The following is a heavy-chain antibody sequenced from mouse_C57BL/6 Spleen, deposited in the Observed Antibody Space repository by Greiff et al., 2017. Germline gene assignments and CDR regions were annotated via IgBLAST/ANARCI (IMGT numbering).Heavy chain of an antibody. J-gene: IGHJ1*03. CDR3: ARRYYYGSSYGWYFDV. Sequence: EVKLVESGGGLVKPGGSLKLSCAASGFTFSDYGMHWVRQAPEKGLEWVAYISSGSSTIYYADTVKGRFTISRDNAKNTLFLQMTSLRSEDTAIYYCARRYYYGSSYGWYFDVWGTGTTVTVSS. CDR1: GFTFSDYG. V-gene: IGHV5-17*01. D-gene: IGHD1-1*01. CDR2: ISSGSSTI.